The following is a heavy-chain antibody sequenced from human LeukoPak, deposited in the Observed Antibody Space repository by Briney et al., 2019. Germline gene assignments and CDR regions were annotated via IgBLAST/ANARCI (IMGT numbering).Heavy chain of an antibody. D-gene: IGHD3-16*02. J-gene: IGHJ4*02. CDR3: ARGFRLRLGELSLLGY. Sequence: ASVKVSCKASGGTFSSHAINWVRQATGQGLEWMGWMNPNSGNTGYAQKFQGRVTITRNTSISTAYMELSSLRSEDTAVYYCARGFRLRLGELSLLGYWGQGTLVTVSS. CDR1: GGTFSSHA. V-gene: IGHV1-8*03. CDR2: MNPNSGNT.